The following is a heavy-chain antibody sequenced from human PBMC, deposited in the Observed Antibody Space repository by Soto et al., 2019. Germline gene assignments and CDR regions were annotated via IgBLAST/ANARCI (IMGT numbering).Heavy chain of an antibody. V-gene: IGHV1-3*01. D-gene: IGHD3-3*01. J-gene: IGHJ6*03. CDR1: GYTFTSYA. Sequence: ASVKVSCKASGYTFTSYAMHWVRQAPGQRLEWMGWINAGNGNTKYSQKFQGRVTITRDTSASTAYMELSSLRSEDTAVYYYARGSGFWSGYAGHMDVWGKGTTVTVSS. CDR3: ARGSGFWSGYAGHMDV. CDR2: INAGNGNT.